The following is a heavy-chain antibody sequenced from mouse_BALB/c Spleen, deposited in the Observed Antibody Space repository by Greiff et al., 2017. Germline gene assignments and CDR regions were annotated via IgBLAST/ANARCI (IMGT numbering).Heavy chain of an antibody. Sequence: VKLVESGAELARPGASVKLSCKASGYTFTSYWMQWVKQRPGQGLEWIGAIYPGDGDTRYTQKFKGKATLTADKSSSTAYMQLSSLASEDSAVYYCARGDGNYLGQGTTLTVSS. J-gene: IGHJ2*01. CDR1: GYTFTSYW. CDR2: IYPGDGDT. CDR3: ARGDGNY. D-gene: IGHD2-1*01. V-gene: IGHV1-87*01.